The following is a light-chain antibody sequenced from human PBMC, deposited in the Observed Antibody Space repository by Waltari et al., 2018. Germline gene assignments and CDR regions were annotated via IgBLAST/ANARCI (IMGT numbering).Light chain of an antibody. CDR1: HNGSKS. J-gene: IGLJ2*01. V-gene: IGLV3-21*04. CDR2: YDS. Sequence: SYVVTQSPSVSVAPGETARIPRGGNHNGSKSVHLYQQRPGQAPVLVISYDSDRPSGIPERFSGSNSGNTATLTISWVEAEDEADYYCLVWHSTIDHQGVFGGGTKLTVL. CDR3: LVWHSTIDHQGV.